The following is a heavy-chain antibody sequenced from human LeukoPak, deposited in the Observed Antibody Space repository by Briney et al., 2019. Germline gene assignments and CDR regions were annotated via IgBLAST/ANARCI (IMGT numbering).Heavy chain of an antibody. D-gene: IGHD6-19*01. CDR2: IYYSGST. J-gene: IGHJ6*03. CDR1: GGSISSSSYY. CDR3: ARIRGSSSGWYGPDYYYYYMDV. Sequence: PSETLSLTCTVSGGSISSSSYYWGWIRQPPGKGLEWIGCIYYSGSTYYNPSLKSRVTISVDTSKNQFSLKLSSVTAADTAVYYCARIRGSSSGWYGPDYYYYYMDVWGKGTTVTVSS. V-gene: IGHV4-39*07.